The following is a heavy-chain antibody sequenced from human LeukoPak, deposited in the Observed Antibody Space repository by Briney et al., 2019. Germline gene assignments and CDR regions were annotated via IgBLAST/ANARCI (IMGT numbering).Heavy chain of an antibody. CDR2: IYSGGST. CDR3: AIMAGRRFDH. V-gene: IGHV3-66*01. CDR1: GFTFSSYW. D-gene: IGHD3-10*01. J-gene: IGHJ4*02. Sequence: GGSLRLSCAASGFTFSSYWMAWVRQAPGKGLEWVSVIYSGGSTSYADSVKGRFTISRDNLKSTLYLQMNSLRDDDTAVYYCAIMAGRRFDHWGQGTLVTVSS.